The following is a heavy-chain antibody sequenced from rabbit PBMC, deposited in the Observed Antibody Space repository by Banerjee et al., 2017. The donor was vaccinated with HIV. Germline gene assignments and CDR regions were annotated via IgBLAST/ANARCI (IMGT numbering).Heavy chain of an antibody. J-gene: IGHJ3*01. D-gene: IGHD6-1*01. CDR2: IYTSSGST. Sequence: QEQLEESGGDLVKPEGSLTLTCTASGFSFSSYYYMCWVRQAPGKGLELIACIYTSSGSTYYASWAKGRFTISKTSSTTVTLQMTSLTAADTATYFCARSYAGYAGYGYATGLDLWGQGTLVTVS. CDR1: GFSFSSYYY. V-gene: IGHV1S45*01. CDR3: ARSYAGYAGYGYATGLDL.